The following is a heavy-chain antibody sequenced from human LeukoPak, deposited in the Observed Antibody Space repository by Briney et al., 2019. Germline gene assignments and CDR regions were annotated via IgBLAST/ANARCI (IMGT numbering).Heavy chain of an antibody. D-gene: IGHD3/OR15-3a*01. J-gene: IGHJ4*02. CDR2: ISDTGGFT. Sequence: GGSLRLSCAASGFTFTTYAMTWVRQAPGKGLEWVSTISDTGGFTSYADSGKGRFTISRDNSKNTVYLQMNSLRADHTAVYYCASAPTWTSRFDYWGQGTLVTVSS. CDR3: ASAPTWTSRFDY. V-gene: IGHV3-23*01. CDR1: GFTFTTYA.